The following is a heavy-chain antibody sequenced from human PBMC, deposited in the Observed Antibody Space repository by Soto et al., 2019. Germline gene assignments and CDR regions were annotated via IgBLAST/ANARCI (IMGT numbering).Heavy chain of an antibody. D-gene: IGHD3-22*01. V-gene: IGHV3-74*01. Sequence: EVQLVESGGGLVQPGGSLRLSCAASGFTSSSYWIRWVRQAPGKGLVWVSRISNDGSSTNYADSVKGRFTISRDNAKNTVYLQMNSLRAEDTAVYYCARDTYYYDSSDHFSADAFDIWGQGTMVTVSS. CDR1: GFTSSSYW. CDR3: ARDTYYYDSSDHFSADAFDI. CDR2: ISNDGSST. J-gene: IGHJ3*02.